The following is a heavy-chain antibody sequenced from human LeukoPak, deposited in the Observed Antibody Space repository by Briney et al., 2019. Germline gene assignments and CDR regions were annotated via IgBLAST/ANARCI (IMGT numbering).Heavy chain of an antibody. CDR1: GFSFSDYY. Sequence: GGSLSLSCAASGFSFSDYYISWIRQAPGKGLEWVAYITSSGDDIYYADSVKGRFTISRDNAKNALFLRMNSLRVEDTATYYCASNIVATSGDFWGQGTLVSVSS. V-gene: IGHV3-11*01. CDR2: ITSSGDDI. CDR3: ASNIVATSGDF. J-gene: IGHJ4*02. D-gene: IGHD5-12*01.